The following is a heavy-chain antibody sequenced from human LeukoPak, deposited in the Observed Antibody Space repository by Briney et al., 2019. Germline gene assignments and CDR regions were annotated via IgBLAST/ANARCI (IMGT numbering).Heavy chain of an antibody. Sequence: GASVKVSCKASGYTFTSYDFNWVRQATGQRPEWMGWMSPNSGDTGYAQKFQDRVTITRNTSISTAYMELRSLRSDDTAVYYCARDVDYGDQYYFDYWGQGTLVTVSS. CDR2: MSPNSGDT. J-gene: IGHJ4*02. CDR1: GYTFTSYD. CDR3: ARDVDYGDQYYFDY. D-gene: IGHD4-17*01. V-gene: IGHV1-8*01.